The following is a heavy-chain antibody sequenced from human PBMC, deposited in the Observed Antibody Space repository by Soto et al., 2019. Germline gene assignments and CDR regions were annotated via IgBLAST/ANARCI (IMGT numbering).Heavy chain of an antibody. Sequence: GGSLRLSCAASGFTFSSYWMNWVRQAPGKGLEWVANINQDGSENYYVDSVKGRFTISRDNAVNSVYLQMNSLRAEDTAVYYCARHDCISSSCYYYYYYSMDVRGQGTMVTVSS. CDR1: GFTFSSYW. V-gene: IGHV3-7*01. J-gene: IGHJ6*02. CDR2: INQDGSEN. D-gene: IGHD2-2*01. CDR3: ARHDCISSSCYYYYYYSMDV.